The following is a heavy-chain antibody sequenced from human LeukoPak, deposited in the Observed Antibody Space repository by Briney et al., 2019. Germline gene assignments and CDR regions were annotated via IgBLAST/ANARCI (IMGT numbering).Heavy chain of an antibody. J-gene: IGHJ4*02. CDR1: GFTFSSYA. D-gene: IGHD2-15*01. V-gene: IGHV3-23*01. CDR3: AKGLRGGSSLVVVAARPFDY. CDR2: ISGSGGST. Sequence: GGSLRLSCAASGFTFSSYAMSWVRQAPGKGLEWVSAISGSGGSTYYADSVKGRFTISRDNSKNTLYLQMNSLRAEDTAVYYCAKGLRGGSSLVVVAARPFDYWGQGTLVTVSS.